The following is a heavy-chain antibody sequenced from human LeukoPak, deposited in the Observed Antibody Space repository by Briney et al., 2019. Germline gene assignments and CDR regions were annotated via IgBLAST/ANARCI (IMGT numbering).Heavy chain of an antibody. CDR2: INSDGSST. V-gene: IGHV3-74*01. CDR1: GFTFSSYS. CDR3: ARGEYSSGWYSSEYFQH. Sequence: PGGSLRLSCVASGFTFSSYSMNWVRQAPGKGLEWVSRINSDGSSTSYADSVKGRFTISRDNAKNTLYLQMNSLRAEDTAVYYCARGEYSSGWYSSEYFQHWGQGTLVTVSS. J-gene: IGHJ1*01. D-gene: IGHD6-19*01.